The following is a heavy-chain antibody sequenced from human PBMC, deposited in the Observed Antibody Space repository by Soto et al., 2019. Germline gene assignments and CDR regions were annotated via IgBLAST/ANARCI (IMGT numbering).Heavy chain of an antibody. V-gene: IGHV3-9*01. CDR2: ISWNSGSI. CDR3: YGY. J-gene: IGHJ4*02. CDR1: GFTFDDYA. D-gene: IGHD2-8*01. Sequence: PGGSLRLSCAASGFTFDDYAMHWVRQAPGKGLEWVSGISWNSGSIGYADSVKGRFTISRDNAKNSLYLQMNSLRAEDTALYYSYGYWGQGTLVTVSS.